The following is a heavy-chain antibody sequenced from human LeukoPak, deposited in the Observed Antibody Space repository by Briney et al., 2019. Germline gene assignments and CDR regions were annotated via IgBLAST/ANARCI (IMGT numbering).Heavy chain of an antibody. J-gene: IGHJ6*02. CDR3: ARVYYDSSGYYYAWYYYGMDV. Sequence: SETLSLTCAAYGGSFSGYYWSWIRQPPGKGLEWIGEINHSGSTNYNPSLKSRVTISVDTSKNQFSLKLSSVTAADTAVYYCARVYYDSSGYYYAWYYYGMDVWGQGTTVTVSS. V-gene: IGHV4-34*01. CDR1: GGSFSGYY. D-gene: IGHD3-22*01. CDR2: INHSGST.